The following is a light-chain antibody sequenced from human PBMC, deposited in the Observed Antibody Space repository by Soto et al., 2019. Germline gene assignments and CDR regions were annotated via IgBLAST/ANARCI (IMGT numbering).Light chain of an antibody. V-gene: IGKV1D-13*01. CDR3: QQFTNYPIT. CDR2: DAS. Sequence: MQMTLSPSSLSASVGDRVTITCRASQGISSSLAWYQQKPGKAPKLLIYDASTLESGVPSRFSGSGSGTDFTLTISSLQPEDFTLYYCQQFTNYPITFGQGTRLEI. CDR1: QGISSS. J-gene: IGKJ5*01.